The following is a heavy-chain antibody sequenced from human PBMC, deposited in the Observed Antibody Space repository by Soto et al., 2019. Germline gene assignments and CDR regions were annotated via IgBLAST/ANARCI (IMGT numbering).Heavy chain of an antibody. CDR1: GYNFTNYW. J-gene: IGHJ4*02. CDR3: ALVVDGLYYSDY. Sequence: GESLKISCKGSGYNFTNYWISWVRQMPGKGLEWMGRIYPRDSYTNYSPSFQGHVTISVDKSIRTTYLQWSSLKASDTAMYYCALVVDGLYYSDYWAQGTPVPVSS. D-gene: IGHD3-22*01. V-gene: IGHV5-10-1*01. CDR2: IYPRDSYT.